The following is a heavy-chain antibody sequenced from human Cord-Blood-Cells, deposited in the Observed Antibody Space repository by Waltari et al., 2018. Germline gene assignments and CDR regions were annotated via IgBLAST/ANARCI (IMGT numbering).Heavy chain of an antibody. CDR3: ARGSGNYYYYYYYGMDV. CDR2: IYYSGGT. D-gene: IGHD1-26*01. Sequence: QLQLQESGPGLVKPSETLSLTCTVSGGSISSSSYYWGWIRQPPGKGLEWIGSIYYSGGTYYNPSLKSRVTISVDTSKNQFSLKLSSVTAADTAVYYCARGSGNYYYYYYYGMDVWGQGTTVTVSS. CDR1: GGSISSSSYY. V-gene: IGHV4-39*01. J-gene: IGHJ6*02.